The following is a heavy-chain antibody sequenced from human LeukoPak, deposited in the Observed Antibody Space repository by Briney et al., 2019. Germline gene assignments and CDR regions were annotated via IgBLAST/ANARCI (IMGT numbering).Heavy chain of an antibody. V-gene: IGHV3-74*01. CDR1: GFTFSSYW. J-gene: IGHJ5*02. D-gene: IGHD2-15*01. CDR3: ARDPRYCSGGSCYSWFDP. CDR2: INSAGSIT. Sequence: GGSLRLSCAASGFTFSSYWMHWVRQAPGKGLVWVSRINSAGSITNYADSVRGRFTVSRDNAKNTLYLQMNSLRAEDTAVYYCARDPRYCSGGSCYSWFDPWGQGTLVTVSS.